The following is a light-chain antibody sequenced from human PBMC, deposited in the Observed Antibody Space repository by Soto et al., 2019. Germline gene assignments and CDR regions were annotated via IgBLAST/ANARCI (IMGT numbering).Light chain of an antibody. Sequence: DIVMTQSPLSPPVTPGEPASISCTSSQSLLYIDGYNYLDWYLQKPGQPPQLLIYSASNRASGVPDRFSGSGSGTDFTLKISRVEAEDVGIYFCMQARQTPFTFGPGTKVDIK. CDR3: MQARQTPFT. CDR2: SAS. V-gene: IGKV2-28*01. J-gene: IGKJ3*01. CDR1: QSLLYIDGYNY.